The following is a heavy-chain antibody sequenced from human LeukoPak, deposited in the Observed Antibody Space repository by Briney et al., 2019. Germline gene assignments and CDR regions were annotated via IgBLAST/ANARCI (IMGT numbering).Heavy chain of an antibody. CDR3: ARAQISNWYYFDY. V-gene: IGHV1-46*01. CDR2: IYPSGGST. CDR1: GYTFTSHY. D-gene: IGHD6-13*01. J-gene: IGHJ4*02. Sequence: ASVKVSCKASGYTFTSHYMHWVRQAPGQGLEWMGVIYPSGGSTSYTQEFQGRVTMTRDTSTSTVYMELSSLGSGDTAIYYCARAQISNWYYFDYWGQGTLVTVSS.